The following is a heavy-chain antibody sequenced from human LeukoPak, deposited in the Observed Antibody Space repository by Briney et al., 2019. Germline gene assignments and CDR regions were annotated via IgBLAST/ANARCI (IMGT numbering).Heavy chain of an antibody. V-gene: IGHV1-2*02. Sequence: GASVKVSCKASGYTFTGYYMYWVRQAPGQGLEWMGWINPNSGGTNYAQKFQGRVTMTRDTSISTAYMELSRLRSDDTAVYYCARGSWTLGYCSGGSCPYDAFDIWGQGTMVTVSS. CDR3: ARGSWTLGYCSGGSCPYDAFDI. D-gene: IGHD2-15*01. CDR2: INPNSGGT. J-gene: IGHJ3*02. CDR1: GYTFTGYY.